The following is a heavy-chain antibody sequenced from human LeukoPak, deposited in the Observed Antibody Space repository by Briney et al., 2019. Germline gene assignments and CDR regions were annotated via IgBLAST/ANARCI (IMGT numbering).Heavy chain of an antibody. V-gene: IGHV3-30*02. Sequence: GGSLRLFCAASGFTFSSYGMHWVRQAPGKGLEWVAFIRYDGSNKYYADSVKGRFTISRDNSKNTLYLQMNSLRAEDTAVYYCAREGGNGWYSGWFDPWGQGILVTVSS. D-gene: IGHD6-19*01. J-gene: IGHJ5*02. CDR2: IRYDGSNK. CDR1: GFTFSSYG. CDR3: AREGGNGWYSGWFDP.